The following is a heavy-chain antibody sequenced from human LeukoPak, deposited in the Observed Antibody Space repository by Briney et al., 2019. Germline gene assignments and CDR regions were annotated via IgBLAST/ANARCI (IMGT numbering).Heavy chain of an antibody. Sequence: SVKVSCKASVRSFNSHALSWVRQAHGQGLEWMGGIIPIFGALNYAQRFQDRVTITADESTNMVYMELSSLRSEDTAVYYCARGETLYDSVSRSYRYTSFDFWGQGTLVTVSS. D-gene: IGHD3-16*02. CDR3: ARGETLYDSVSRSYRYTSFDF. CDR1: VRSFNSHA. J-gene: IGHJ4*02. V-gene: IGHV1-69*13. CDR2: IIPIFGAL.